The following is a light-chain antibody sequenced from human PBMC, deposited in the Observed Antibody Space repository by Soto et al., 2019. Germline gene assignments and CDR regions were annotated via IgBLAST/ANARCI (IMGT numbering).Light chain of an antibody. CDR3: QQYNKWPLT. Sequence: EIVMTQSPATLSVSPGKKATLSCRASQSVNNNLAWYLQKPGQAPRLLIYFASTRATGIPARFSGSGSGTEFTLTISSLQSEDFAVYYCQQYNKWPLTFGGGTKVETK. J-gene: IGKJ4*01. CDR1: QSVNNN. CDR2: FAS. V-gene: IGKV3-15*01.